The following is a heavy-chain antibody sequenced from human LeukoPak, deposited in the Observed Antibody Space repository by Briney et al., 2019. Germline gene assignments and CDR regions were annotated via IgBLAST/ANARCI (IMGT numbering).Heavy chain of an antibody. CDR2: IYYSGST. V-gene: IGHV4-39*02. D-gene: IGHD4-17*01. CDR3: ARLAVTFDS. Sequence: SETLSLTCTVSGGSVSSSSYYWGWIRQPPGKGLEWIGSIYYSGSTYYNPSLKSRVTISVDTSKNHFSLKVSSVTAADTAVYYCARLAVTFDSWGQGTLVTVSS. CDR1: GGSVSSSSYY. J-gene: IGHJ4*02.